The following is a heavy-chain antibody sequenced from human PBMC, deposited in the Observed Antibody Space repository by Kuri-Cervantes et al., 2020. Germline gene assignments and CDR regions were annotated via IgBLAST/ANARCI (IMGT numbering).Heavy chain of an antibody. CDR2: IKQDGSEK. J-gene: IGHJ4*02. V-gene: IGHV3-7*01. D-gene: IGHD3-10*01. CDR1: GFTFSSYW. CDR3: ARPMVRGASPDY. Sequence: LSLTCAASGFTFSSYWMSWVRQAPGKGLEWVANIKQDGSEKYYVDSVKGRFTISRDNAKNSLYLQMNSLRDEDTAVYYCARPMVRGASPDYWGQGTLVTVSS.